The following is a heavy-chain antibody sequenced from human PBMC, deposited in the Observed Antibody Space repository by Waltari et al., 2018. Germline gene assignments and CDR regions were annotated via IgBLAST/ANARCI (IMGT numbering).Heavy chain of an antibody. CDR2: VHPNSGGT. J-gene: IGHJ4*02. V-gene: IGHV1-2*02. CDR1: GYTFTGYY. D-gene: IGHD3-9*01. Sequence: QVQLVQSGAEVKKPGASVKLSCKASGYTFTGYYMHWERQAPGKRLEWMGGVHPNSGGTNYAQKCQGRVTMNSDTSISTAYMELSRLRSDDTAVYYCARFRPGYYDYWGQGTLVTVSS. CDR3: ARFRPGYYDY.